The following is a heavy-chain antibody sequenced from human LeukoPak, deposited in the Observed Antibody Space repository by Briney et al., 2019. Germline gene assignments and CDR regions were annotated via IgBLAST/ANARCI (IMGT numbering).Heavy chain of an antibody. J-gene: IGHJ4*02. V-gene: IGHV1-46*01. D-gene: IGHD6-13*01. CDR3: ARIYSSSWSDY. CDR2: INPSGGST. CDR1: GYTFTSYY. Sequence: ASVKVSCKASGYTFTSYYMHWVRQAPGQGLEWMGIINPSGGSTSYAQKFQGRVTMTRDTSTSTAYMELRSLRSDDTAVYYCARIYSSSWSDYWGQGTLVTVSS.